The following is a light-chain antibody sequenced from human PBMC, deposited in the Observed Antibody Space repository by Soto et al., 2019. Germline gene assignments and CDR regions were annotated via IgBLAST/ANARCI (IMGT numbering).Light chain of an antibody. Sequence: QSVLTQSPSVPAAPGQKVTISCSGSSSNIGNNYVSWYQQLPGTAPKLLIYDNNKRPSGIPDRFSGSKSGTSGTLDITGLQTGDEADYYCATWDGSLPGEVFGGGTELTVL. J-gene: IGLJ2*01. V-gene: IGLV1-51*01. CDR2: DNN. CDR1: SSNIGNNY. CDR3: ATWDGSLPGEV.